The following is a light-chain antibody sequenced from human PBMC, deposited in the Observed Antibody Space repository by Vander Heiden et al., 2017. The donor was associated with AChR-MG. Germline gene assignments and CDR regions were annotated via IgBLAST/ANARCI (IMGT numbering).Light chain of an antibody. CDR2: DAA. CDR3: QQRSNWPSIT. CDR1: QSVSSY. V-gene: IGKV3-11*01. J-gene: IGKJ5*01. Sequence: EIVSTQPRATLSLSPGERATLSCRASQSVSSYLAWYQQKHGQAPRLLIYDAANRATASPPRFSSSGSGTDFTPTISSLVPEEFAVDYCQQRSNWPSITFGQGTRVEIK.